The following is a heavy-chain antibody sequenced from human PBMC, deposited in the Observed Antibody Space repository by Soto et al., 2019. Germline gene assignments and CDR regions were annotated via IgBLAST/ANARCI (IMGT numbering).Heavy chain of an antibody. V-gene: IGHV3-21*01. CDR1: GFTFSSYS. D-gene: IGHD2-15*01. Sequence: GESLKISCAASGFTFSSYSMNWVRQAPGKGLEWISSISSSSSYIYYADSVKGRFTISRDNAKNSLYLQMNSLRAEDTAVYYCARDQSRQYCSGGRCYMLFDAFDIWGQGTMVTVSS. CDR2: ISSSSSYI. J-gene: IGHJ3*02. CDR3: ARDQSRQYCSGGRCYMLFDAFDI.